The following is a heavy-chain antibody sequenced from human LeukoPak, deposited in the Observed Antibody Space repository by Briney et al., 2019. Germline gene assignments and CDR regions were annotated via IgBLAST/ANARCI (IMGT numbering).Heavy chain of an antibody. CDR1: GFTFSSYW. CDR3: ARVSHTFSGWIYYFDY. J-gene: IGHJ4*02. V-gene: IGHV3-7*01. Sequence: GGSLRLSCAASGFTFSSYWMSWVRQAPGKGLEWVANIKQDGSEKYYVDSVKGRFTISRDNAKNSLYLQMNSLRAEDTAVYYCARVSHTFSGWIYYFDYWGQGTLVIVSS. CDR2: IKQDGSEK. D-gene: IGHD6-19*01.